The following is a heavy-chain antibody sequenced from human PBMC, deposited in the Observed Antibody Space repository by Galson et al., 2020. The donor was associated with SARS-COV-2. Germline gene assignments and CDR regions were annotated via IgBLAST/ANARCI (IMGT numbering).Heavy chain of an antibody. CDR1: GLSINSDFY. Sequence: SETLSLTCAVSGLSINSDFYWGWIRPPPGKGMEWIGNIYQGGTTYYNPSLKRRVTISIDQSKNQFYLTMTSVTAADTAVYYCARPSSSGYCSICYFDLWGRGTLVTVSS. J-gene: IGHJ2*01. CDR2: IYQGGTT. V-gene: IGHV4-38-2*01. D-gene: IGHD3-22*01. CDR3: ARPSSSGYCSICYFDL.